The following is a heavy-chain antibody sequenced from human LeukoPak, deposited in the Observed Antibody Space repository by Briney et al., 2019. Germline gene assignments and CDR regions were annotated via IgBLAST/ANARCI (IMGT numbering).Heavy chain of an antibody. D-gene: IGHD2-2*01. CDR2: IIPIFGTA. CDR1: GGTFSCYA. CDR3: ASVVPAAIYYGMDV. V-gene: IGHV1-69*13. J-gene: IGHJ6*02. Sequence: SVKVSCTASGGTFSCYAISWVRQAPGQGLEWMGGIIPIFGTANYAQKFQGRVTITADESTSTAYMELSSLRSEDTAVYYCASVVPAAIYYGMDVWGQGTTVTVSS.